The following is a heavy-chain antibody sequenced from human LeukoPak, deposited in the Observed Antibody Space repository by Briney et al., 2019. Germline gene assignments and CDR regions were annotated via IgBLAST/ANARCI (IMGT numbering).Heavy chain of an antibody. CDR2: INSDGSST. D-gene: IGHD4-17*01. J-gene: IGHJ4*02. CDR1: GFTFSSYC. CDR3: AGGGVGYGDYNYYFDY. Sequence: PGGSLRLSCAASGFTFSSYCMHWVRQAPGKGLVWVSRINSDGSSTSYADSVKGRFTISRDNAKNTLYLQMNSLRAEDTAVYYCAGGGVGYGDYNYYFDYWGQGTLVTVSS. V-gene: IGHV3-74*01.